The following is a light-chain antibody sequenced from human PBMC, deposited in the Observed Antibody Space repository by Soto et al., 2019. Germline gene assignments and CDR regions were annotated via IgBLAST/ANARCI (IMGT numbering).Light chain of an antibody. J-gene: IGLJ2*01. CDR1: SSDVGGYDY. Sequence: QSAVTQPASVSGSPGQSITSSCTGTSSDVGGYDYVSWYQQYPGKAPRLIIYEVSSRTSGVSNLFSGSKSGNTASLTISGRRAEDEGDYFCRSFTGTSALILFGGGTKLTVL. CDR3: RSFTGTSALIL. CDR2: EVS. V-gene: IGLV2-14*01.